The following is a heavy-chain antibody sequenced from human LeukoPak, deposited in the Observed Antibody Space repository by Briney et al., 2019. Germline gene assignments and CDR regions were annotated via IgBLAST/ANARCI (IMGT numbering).Heavy chain of an antibody. V-gene: IGHV4-39*01. CDR2: IYYSGST. CDR3: ARVNMVRGVISFDY. J-gene: IGHJ4*02. D-gene: IGHD3-10*01. Sequence: SETLSLTCTVSGGSISSSSYYWGWIRQPPGKGLEWIGSIYYSGSTYYNPSLKSRVTISVDTSKNQSSLKLSSVTAADTAVYYCARVNMVRGVISFDYWGQGTLVTVSS. CDR1: GGSISSSSYY.